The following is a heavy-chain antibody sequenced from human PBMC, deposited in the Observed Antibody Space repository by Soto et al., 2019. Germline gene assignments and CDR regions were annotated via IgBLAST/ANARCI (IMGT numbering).Heavy chain of an antibody. J-gene: IGHJ4*02. Sequence: SETLSLTCTVSGGSISSSSYYWGWIRQPPGKGLEWIGSIYYSGSTYYNPSLKSRVTISVDTSKNQFSLKLSSVTAADTAVYYCARAVVVPAANVDTAMVTQTFDYWGQGTLVTVSS. D-gene: IGHD5-18*01. CDR1: GGSISSSSYY. CDR3: ARAVVVPAANVDTAMVTQTFDY. V-gene: IGHV4-39*01. CDR2: IYYSGST.